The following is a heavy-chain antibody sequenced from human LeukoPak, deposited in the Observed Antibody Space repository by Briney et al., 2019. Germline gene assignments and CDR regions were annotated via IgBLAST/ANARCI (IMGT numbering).Heavy chain of an antibody. Sequence: GGSLRLSCAASGFTFSSYAMSWVRQAPGKGLEWVSGISGSGGSTHYADSVKGRFTISRDNSKNTLYLQMNSLRAEDTAVYYCAKDRQGCTSTSCYYRFDYWGQGTLVTVSS. CDR2: ISGSGGST. V-gene: IGHV3-23*01. CDR1: GFTFSSYA. CDR3: AKDRQGCTSTSCYYRFDY. J-gene: IGHJ4*02. D-gene: IGHD2-2*01.